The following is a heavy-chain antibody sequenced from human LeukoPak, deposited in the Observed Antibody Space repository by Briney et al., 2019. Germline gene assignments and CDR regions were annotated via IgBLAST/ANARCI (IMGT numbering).Heavy chain of an antibody. D-gene: IGHD3-16*01. Sequence: GGSLRLSCAASGFTLSSYTTNWVRQAPAKGLEWVSSISGTSSYIYCANPVKGRFTISRDNAKNSLYLQMDSLRAEDTAVYYCARDKSWGAPYYFDYWGQGTLVTVSS. J-gene: IGHJ4*02. V-gene: IGHV3-21*01. CDR1: GFTLSSYT. CDR3: ARDKSWGAPYYFDY. CDR2: ISGTSSYI.